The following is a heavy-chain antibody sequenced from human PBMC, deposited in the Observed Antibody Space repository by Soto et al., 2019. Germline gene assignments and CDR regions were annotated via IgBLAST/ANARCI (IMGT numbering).Heavy chain of an antibody. CDR1: GFTFNHYG. Sequence: QVQLVESGGGVVQPGRSLRLSCAASGFTFNHYGMNWVRQTPGKGLEWVAAIWYDGSKKYYADSLEGRFTISRDNSKNVCYVQMNSLRDEDRAVDYCARESGTSGHCGWVDLWGQGALVTGSS. D-gene: IGHD2-21*01. V-gene: IGHV3-33*01. CDR2: IWYDGSKK. J-gene: IGHJ5*02. CDR3: ARESGTSGHCGWVDL.